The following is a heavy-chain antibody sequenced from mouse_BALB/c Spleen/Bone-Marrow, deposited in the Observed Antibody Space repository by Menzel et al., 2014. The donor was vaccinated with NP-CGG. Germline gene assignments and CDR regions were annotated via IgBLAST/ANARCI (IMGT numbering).Heavy chain of an antibody. CDR1: GFNIKDTY. D-gene: IGHD1-1*01. CDR2: IDPANGNT. V-gene: IGHV14-3*02. CDR3: ARYGGRYYAMDY. J-gene: IGHJ4*01. Sequence: EVQLQQSGAELVKPGASVKLSCTASGFNIKDTYMHWVKQRPEQGLEWIGRIDPANGNTNYDPRFQGKATITADTSSNTAYLQLSSLPSEDTAVYYCARYGGRYYAMDYWGQGTSVTVSS.